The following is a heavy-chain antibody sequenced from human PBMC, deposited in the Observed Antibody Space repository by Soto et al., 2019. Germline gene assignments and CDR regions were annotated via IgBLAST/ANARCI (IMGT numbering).Heavy chain of an antibody. V-gene: IGHV4-39*01. CDR1: GGSISSSSYY. D-gene: IGHD6-19*01. CDR2: IYYSGST. Sequence: SETLSLTCTVSGGSISSSSYYWGWIRQPPGKGLEWIGSIYYSGSTYYNPSLKSGVTISVDTTKNQFSLKLSSVTAADTAVYYCASSIAVAGTVHAFDIWGQGTMVTVSS. J-gene: IGHJ3*02. CDR3: ASSIAVAGTVHAFDI.